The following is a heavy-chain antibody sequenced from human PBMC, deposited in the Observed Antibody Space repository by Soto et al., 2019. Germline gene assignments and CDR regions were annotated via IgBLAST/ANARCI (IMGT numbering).Heavy chain of an antibody. D-gene: IGHD6-19*01. CDR2: LSGSGTST. V-gene: IGHV3-23*01. Sequence: GSLRLSCAASGFSFVNYAMNWVRQAPGKGLEWVSGLSGSGTSTYYADSVKGRFTISRDNSRDTLFLQMNSLTADDTAVYYCAKATTNGGWFNPFDSWGQGALVTVSS. CDR3: AKATTNGGWFNPFDS. CDR1: GFSFVNYA. J-gene: IGHJ4*02.